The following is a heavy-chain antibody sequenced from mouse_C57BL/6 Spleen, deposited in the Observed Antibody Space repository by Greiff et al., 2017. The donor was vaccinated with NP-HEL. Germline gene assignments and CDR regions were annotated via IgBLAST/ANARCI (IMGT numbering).Heavy chain of an antibody. CDR1: GYTFTSYW. CDR2: IDPSDSET. V-gene: IGHV1-52*01. D-gene: IGHD1-1*01. CDR3: ARAYYYGSSGYFDV. J-gene: IGHJ1*03. Sequence: QVQLQQSGAELVRPGSSVKLSCKASGYTFTSYWMHWVKQRPIQGLEWIGNIDPSDSETHYNQKFKDKATLTVDKSSSTAYMQLSSLTSEDSAVYYCARAYYYGSSGYFDVWGTGTTVTVSS.